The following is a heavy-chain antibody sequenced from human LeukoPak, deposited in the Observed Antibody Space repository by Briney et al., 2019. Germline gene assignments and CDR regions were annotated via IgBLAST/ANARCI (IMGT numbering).Heavy chain of an antibody. CDR2: IYPCDSDT. V-gene: IGHV5-51*01. Sequence: GESLKISCKGSGYSFTSYWIGWVRQMPGKGLEWMGIIYPCDSDTRYSPSFQGQVTISADKSISTAYLQWRSPKASDTAMYYCARGGGHSSWYYYNIGYYFDYWGQGTLVTVSS. D-gene: IGHD6-13*01. CDR3: ARGGGHSSWYYYNIGYYFDY. J-gene: IGHJ4*02. CDR1: GYSFTSYW.